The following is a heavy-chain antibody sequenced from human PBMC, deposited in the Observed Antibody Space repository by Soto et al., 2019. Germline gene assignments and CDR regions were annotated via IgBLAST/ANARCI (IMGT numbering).Heavy chain of an antibody. Sequence: GGSLRLSCAASGFTFSSYWMSWVRQAPGKGLEWVANIKQDGSEKYYVDSVKGRFTISRDNAKNSLYLQMNSLRAEDTAVYYCARAERCSGGSCYSTPPYYYYYGMDVWSQGTTVTVSS. V-gene: IGHV3-7*01. CDR3: ARAERCSGGSCYSTPPYYYYYGMDV. CDR2: IKQDGSEK. D-gene: IGHD2-15*01. J-gene: IGHJ6*02. CDR1: GFTFSSYW.